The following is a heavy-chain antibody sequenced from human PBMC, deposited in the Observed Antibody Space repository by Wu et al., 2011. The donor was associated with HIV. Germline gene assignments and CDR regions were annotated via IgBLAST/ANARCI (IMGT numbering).Heavy chain of an antibody. J-gene: IGHJ4*02. CDR3: ARGIPYYYDSSGYSSTPYYFDY. V-gene: IGHV1-69*09. Sequence: QVQLVQSGAEVKKPGSSVKVSCRASGDTFNNYAISWVRQAPGQGLEWMGRTIPIMERANYAQQFQGRVNITADKSTSTAYMELSSLRSEDTAVYYCARGIPYYYDSSGYSSTPYYFDYWGQGTLVTVSS. D-gene: IGHD3-22*01. CDR2: TIPIMERA. CDR1: GDTFNNYA.